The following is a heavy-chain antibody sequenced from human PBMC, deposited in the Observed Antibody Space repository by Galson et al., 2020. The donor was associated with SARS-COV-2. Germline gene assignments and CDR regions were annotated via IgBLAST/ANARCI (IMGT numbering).Heavy chain of an antibody. D-gene: IGHD5-18*01. CDR1: GGSISSGDYY. CDR3: ARDAGQLWLPY. V-gene: IGHV4-30-4*01. Sequence: ASETLSLTCTVSGGSISSGDYYWSWIRQPPGKGLEWIGYIYHSGSTNYNLSLKSRVTISVDTSKNQFSLKLRSVTAADTAVYYCARDAGQLWLPYWGQGTLVTVSS. J-gene: IGHJ4*02. CDR2: IYHSGST.